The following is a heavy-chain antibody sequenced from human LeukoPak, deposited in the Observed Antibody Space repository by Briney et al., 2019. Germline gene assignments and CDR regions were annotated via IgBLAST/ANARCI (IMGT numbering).Heavy chain of an antibody. D-gene: IGHD2-15*01. CDR1: GGSFSGYY. CDR3: ARDTRYYGMDV. Sequence: SETLSLTCAVYGGSFSGYYWSWIRQHPGKGLEWIGYIYYSGSTYYNPSLKSRVTISVDTSKNQFSLKLSSVTAADTAVYYCARDTRYYGMDVWGQGTTVTVSS. V-gene: IGHV4-31*11. CDR2: IYYSGST. J-gene: IGHJ6*02.